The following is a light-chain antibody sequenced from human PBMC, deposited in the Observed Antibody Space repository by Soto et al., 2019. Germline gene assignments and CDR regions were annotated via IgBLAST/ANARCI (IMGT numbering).Light chain of an antibody. CDR3: TVWDDSLRGRL. CDR2: RNH. Sequence: QSVVTQPPSASGTPGQRVTLTCSGSSSNIEVNYVYWYQQVPGTAPRLLIYRNHQRPSGVPDRFSGSKSGASASLTISALRSEDEGDYYCTVWDDSLRGRLFGGGTKLTAL. CDR1: SSNIEVNY. J-gene: IGLJ2*01. V-gene: IGLV1-47*01.